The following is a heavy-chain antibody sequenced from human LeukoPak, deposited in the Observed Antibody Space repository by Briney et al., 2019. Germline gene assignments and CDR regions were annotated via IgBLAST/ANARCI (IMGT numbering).Heavy chain of an antibody. Sequence: GRSLRLSCAASGFTFSSYAMHWVRQAPGKGLEWVALISYDGSNKYYADSVKGRFTISRDNAKNSLYLQMNSLRAEDTALYYCAKDIGGYGDDGPDYWGQGTLVTVSS. J-gene: IGHJ4*02. CDR1: GFTFSSYA. V-gene: IGHV3-30-3*01. CDR2: ISYDGSNK. D-gene: IGHD4-17*01. CDR3: AKDIGGYGDDGPDY.